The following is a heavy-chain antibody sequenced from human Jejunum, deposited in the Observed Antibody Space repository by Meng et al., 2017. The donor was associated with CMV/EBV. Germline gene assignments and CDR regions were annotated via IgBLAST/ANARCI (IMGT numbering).Heavy chain of an antibody. V-gene: IGHV3-23*01. CDR1: GFTFSNYA. CDR3: AKIWPTVTFDY. D-gene: IGHD4-17*01. J-gene: IGHJ4*02. CDR2: ISGSGGST. Sequence: CAASGFTFSNYAMRWVRQVPGKGLEWVSAISGSGGSTFYADSVKGRFTISRDNSKNTLYLQMNSLRAEDTALYYCAKIWPTVTFDYWGQGTLVTVSS.